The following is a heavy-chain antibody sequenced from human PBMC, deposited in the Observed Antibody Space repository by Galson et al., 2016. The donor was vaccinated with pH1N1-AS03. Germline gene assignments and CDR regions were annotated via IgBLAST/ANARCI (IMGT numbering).Heavy chain of an antibody. CDR2: ISANNGDT. CDR3: ARMENRWADAFDI. CDR1: DYTFSSHG. D-gene: IGHD1-1*01. J-gene: IGHJ3*02. V-gene: IGHV1-18*01. Sequence: SVKVSCKASDYTFSSHGISWVRQAPGQGLEWMGWISANNGDTNYAQKFQGRVTMATDTATRTTYMGLGSLRSDDTAVYYCARMENRWADAFDIWGPGTMVTVSS.